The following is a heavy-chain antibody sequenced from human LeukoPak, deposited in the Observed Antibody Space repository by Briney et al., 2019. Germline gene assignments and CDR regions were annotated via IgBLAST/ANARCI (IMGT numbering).Heavy chain of an antibody. D-gene: IGHD4-17*01. V-gene: IGHV4-59*01. CDR3: ATVVTRDYFDY. CDR1: GGSISSYY. J-gene: IGHJ4*02. Sequence: SETLSLTCTVSGGSISSYYWSWIRQPPGKGLEWIGYSYYSGSTNYNPSLKSRVTISVDTSKNQFSLKLSSVTAADTAVYYCATVVTRDYFDYWPGNPGHRLL. CDR2: SYYSGST.